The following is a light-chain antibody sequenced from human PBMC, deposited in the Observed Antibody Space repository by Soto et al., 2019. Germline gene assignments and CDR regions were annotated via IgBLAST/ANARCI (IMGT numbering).Light chain of an antibody. CDR1: QTISSW. V-gene: IGKV1-5*03. CDR2: KAS. Sequence: DIQMTQSPSTLSGSVGDRVTITCRASQTISSWLAWYQQKPGKAPKLRIYKASTLKSGVPSRFSGSGSGTEFTLTISSLQPDDFAAYYCQHYNSYSGAFGQGTKVELK. J-gene: IGKJ1*01. CDR3: QHYNSYSGA.